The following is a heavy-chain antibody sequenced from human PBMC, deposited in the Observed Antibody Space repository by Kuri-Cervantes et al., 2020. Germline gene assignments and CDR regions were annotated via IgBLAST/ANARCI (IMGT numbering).Heavy chain of an antibody. Sequence: GESLKISCAASRFTFSSYAMNWVRQAPGKGLEWVSAISGSGGSTYYADSVKGRFTISRDNAKNSLYLQMNSLRAEDTAVYYCARDVGVSSSWYRTPLGFWGQGTLVTVSS. CDR1: RFTFSSYA. D-gene: IGHD6-13*01. CDR3: ARDVGVSSSWYRTPLGF. CDR2: ISGSGGST. J-gene: IGHJ4*02. V-gene: IGHV3-23*01.